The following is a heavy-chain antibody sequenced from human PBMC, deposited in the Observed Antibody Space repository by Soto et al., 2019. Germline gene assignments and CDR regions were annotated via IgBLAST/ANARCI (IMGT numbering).Heavy chain of an antibody. CDR3: AKDHGALVGATVGRFDY. Sequence: HPGGSLRLSCAASGFTFSSYGMHWVRQAPGEGLEWVAVISYDGSNKYYADSVKGRFTISRDNSKNTLYLQMNSLRAEDTAVYYCAKDHGALVGATVGRFDYWGQGTLVTVSS. V-gene: IGHV3-30*18. J-gene: IGHJ4*02. CDR1: GFTFSSYG. D-gene: IGHD1-26*01. CDR2: ISYDGSNK.